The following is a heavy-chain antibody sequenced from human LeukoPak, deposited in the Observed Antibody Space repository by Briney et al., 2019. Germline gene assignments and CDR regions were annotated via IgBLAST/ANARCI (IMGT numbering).Heavy chain of an antibody. V-gene: IGHV3-30*03. CDR2: ISYDGSNK. Sequence: GRSLRLSCAASGFTFSSYARHWVRQAPGKGLEWAAFISYDGSNKYYADSVKGRFTVSRDNSKNTLYLQMNNLRAEDTAVYYCVRDLSLEIGNYFGHWGQGTLVAVSS. CDR1: GFTFSSYA. D-gene: IGHD3-3*01. CDR3: VRDLSLEIGNYFGH. J-gene: IGHJ4*02.